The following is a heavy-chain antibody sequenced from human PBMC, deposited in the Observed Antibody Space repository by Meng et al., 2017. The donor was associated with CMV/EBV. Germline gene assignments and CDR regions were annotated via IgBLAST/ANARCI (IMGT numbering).Heavy chain of an antibody. CDR3: ARDPHPYDFWSGYYNPFYYYGMDV. CDR2: ISSSSSYI. V-gene: IGHV3-21*01. Sequence: LSLTCAASGFTFSSYSMNWVRQAPGKGLEWVSSISSSSSYIYYADSVKGRFTISRDNAKNSLYLQMNSLRAEDTAVYYCARDPHPYDFWSGYYNPFYYYGMDVWGQGTTVTVSS. CDR1: GFTFSSYS. J-gene: IGHJ6*02. D-gene: IGHD3-3*01.